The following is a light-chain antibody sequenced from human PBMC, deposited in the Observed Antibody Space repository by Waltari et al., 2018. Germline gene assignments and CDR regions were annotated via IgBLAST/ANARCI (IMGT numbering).Light chain of an antibody. CDR1: QNINRW. V-gene: IGKV1-5*03. CDR2: KAS. Sequence: IQLTQSPSTLSASVGDRVTIPSRASQNINRWLAWYQQQPGKAPKLLIYKASNVESGVSSRFSGSGSGTEFTLTISSLQPDDFATYYCQQYNSYSRTFGQGTRLDI. CDR3: QQYNSYSRT. J-gene: IGKJ2*01.